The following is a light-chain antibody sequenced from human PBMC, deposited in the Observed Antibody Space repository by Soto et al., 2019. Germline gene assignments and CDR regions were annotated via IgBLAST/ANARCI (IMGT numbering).Light chain of an antibody. CDR1: RDISTW. CDR2: GAS. CDR3: QQGNSFPFT. Sequence: DIQMTQSPSSVSASVGDRVTITCRASRDISTWLAWYQQKPGKAPKLLIYGASNLQSGVPSRFSGRGSGTDFTLTIGSLQPEDFGIYYSQQGNSFPFTFAEGTKVHIK. J-gene: IGKJ4*02. V-gene: IGKV1D-12*01.